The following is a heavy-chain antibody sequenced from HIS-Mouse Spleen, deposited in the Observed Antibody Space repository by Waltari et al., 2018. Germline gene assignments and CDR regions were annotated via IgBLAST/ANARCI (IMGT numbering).Heavy chain of an antibody. CDR3: AARFGESHFDY. CDR1: GYTFTSYD. J-gene: IGHJ4*02. Sequence: QVQLVQSGAEVKKPGASVKVSCKASGYTFTSYDINWVRQATGQGLEWMGWMNPKRGNTGDAKQFQGRVTMTRNTSISTAYMELSSLRSEDTAVYYCAARFGESHFDYWGQGTLVTVSS. D-gene: IGHD3-10*01. CDR2: MNPKRGNT. V-gene: IGHV1-8*01.